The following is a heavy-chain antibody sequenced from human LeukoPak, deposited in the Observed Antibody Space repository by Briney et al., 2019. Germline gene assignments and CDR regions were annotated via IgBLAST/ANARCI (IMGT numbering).Heavy chain of an antibody. J-gene: IGHJ4*02. Sequence: GASVKVSCKASGGTFSSYAISWVRQAPGQGLEWMGRIIPILGIANYAQKFQGRVTITADKSTSTAYMALSSPRSEDTAVYYCARDSVPVVKSFDYWGQGTLVTVSS. CDR3: ARDSVPVVKSFDY. V-gene: IGHV1-69*04. CDR2: IIPILGIA. D-gene: IGHD4-23*01. CDR1: GGTFSSYA.